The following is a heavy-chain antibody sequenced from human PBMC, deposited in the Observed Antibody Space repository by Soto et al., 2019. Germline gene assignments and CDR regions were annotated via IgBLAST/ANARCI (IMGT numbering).Heavy chain of an antibody. CDR1: GGTFSSYA. D-gene: IGHD2-15*01. J-gene: IGHJ5*02. CDR2: IIPIFGTA. Sequence: SVKVSCKASGGTFSSYAISWVRQAPGQGLEWMAGIIPIFGTANYAQKFQGRVTITADESTSTAYMELSSLRSEDTAVYYCARDHVIDDCSGGSCYLFWAPDWYDPWGQGTLVTVSS. CDR3: ARDHVIDDCSGGSCYLFWAPDWYDP. V-gene: IGHV1-69*13.